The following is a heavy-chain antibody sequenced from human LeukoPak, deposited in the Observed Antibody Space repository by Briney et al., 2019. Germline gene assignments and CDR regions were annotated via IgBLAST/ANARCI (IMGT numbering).Heavy chain of an antibody. Sequence: ASVKVSCKASGYTFTSYYMHWVRQAPGQGLEWMGIINPSGGSASYAQKFQGRVTMTRDMSTSTVYMELSSLRSEDTAVYYCARGRHYYDSSGYYFTWGQGTLVTVSS. V-gene: IGHV1-46*01. CDR2: INPSGGSA. J-gene: IGHJ5*02. D-gene: IGHD3-22*01. CDR1: GYTFTSYY. CDR3: ARGRHYYDSSGYYFT.